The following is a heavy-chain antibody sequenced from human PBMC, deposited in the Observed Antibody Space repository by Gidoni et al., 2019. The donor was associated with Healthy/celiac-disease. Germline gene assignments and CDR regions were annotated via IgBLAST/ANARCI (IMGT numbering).Heavy chain of an antibody. CDR1: GFTFGSYA. CDR2: ISSNGGST. D-gene: IGHD2-15*01. Sequence: EVQLVESGGGLVQPGGSLRLSCAASGFTFGSYAMHWVRQAPGKGLEYVSAISSNGGSTYYANSVKGRFTISRDNSKNTLYLQMGSLRAEDMAVYYCAREKGSIGAYYYYGMDVWGQGTTVTISS. J-gene: IGHJ6*02. V-gene: IGHV3-64*01. CDR3: AREKGSIGAYYYYGMDV.